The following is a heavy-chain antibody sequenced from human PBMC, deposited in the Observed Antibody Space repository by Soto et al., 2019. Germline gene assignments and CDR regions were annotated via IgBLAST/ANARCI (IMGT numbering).Heavy chain of an antibody. Sequence: QLQLQESGPGLVKPSETLSLTCTVSGGSISSSSYYWGWIRQPPGKVLEWIGSLYYSGSTYYNPSLKSRATIYVDTSKNQFSLKLSSVTAADTAVYYCVGSGYSTFDYWGQGTLVTVSA. CDR3: VGSGYSTFDY. V-gene: IGHV4-39*01. D-gene: IGHD3-22*01. CDR1: GGSISSSSYY. J-gene: IGHJ4*02. CDR2: LYYSGST.